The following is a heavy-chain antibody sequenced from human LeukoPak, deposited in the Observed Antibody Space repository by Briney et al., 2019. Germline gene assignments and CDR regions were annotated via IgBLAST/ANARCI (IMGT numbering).Heavy chain of an antibody. D-gene: IGHD4-23*01. CDR3: AAEIYGGNTDCCTFDF. V-gene: IGHV1-58*02. J-gene: IGHJ3*01. Sequence: GASVKVSCKASGFTFSNSAIQWVRQARGQRLEWIGWIGVAGGNTNYAQTLQGRITITRDMSTSTAYMELTSLRSDDTAVYYCAAEIYGGNTDCCTFDFWGPGTPVTVSS. CDR1: GFTFSNSA. CDR2: IGVAGGNT.